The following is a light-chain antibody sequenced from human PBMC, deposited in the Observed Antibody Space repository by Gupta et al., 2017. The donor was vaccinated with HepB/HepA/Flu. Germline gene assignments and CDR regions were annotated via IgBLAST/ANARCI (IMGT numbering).Light chain of an antibody. CDR2: LEGSGNY. J-gene: IGLJ3*02. Sequence: QPVLTQSSSASASLGSSVKLTCTLSSGHSSYIIAWHQQQPGKAPRYLMKLEGSGNYNKGSGVPDRFSGSSSGADRYLTISNLHSEDEADYYCETWDSSTQVFGGGTKLTVL. CDR3: ETWDSSTQV. V-gene: IGLV4-60*03. CDR1: SGHSSYI.